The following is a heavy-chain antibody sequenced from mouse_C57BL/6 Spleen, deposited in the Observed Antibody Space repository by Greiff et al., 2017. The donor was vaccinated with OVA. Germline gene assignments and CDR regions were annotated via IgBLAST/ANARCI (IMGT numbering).Heavy chain of an antibody. J-gene: IGHJ2*01. Sequence: VQLKESGPGLVKPSQSLSLTCSVTGYSITSGYYWNWIRQFPGNKLEWMGYISYDGSNNYNPSLKNRISITRDTSKNQFFLKLNSVTTEDTATYYCARVAGYDGYYVDYWGQGTTLTVSS. CDR1: GYSITSGYY. CDR3: ARVAGYDGYYVDY. CDR2: ISYDGSN. V-gene: IGHV3-6*01. D-gene: IGHD2-3*01.